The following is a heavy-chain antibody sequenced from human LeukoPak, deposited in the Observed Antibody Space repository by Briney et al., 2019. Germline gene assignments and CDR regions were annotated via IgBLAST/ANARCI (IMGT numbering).Heavy chain of an antibody. V-gene: IGHV3-30*02. J-gene: IGHJ4*02. CDR1: GFTFSTYG. Sequence: GGSPRLSCAASGFTFSTYGMHWVRQAPGKGLEWVAFIQYDGSNKYYADSVKGRFTISRDNSKNTLYLQMNSLRAEDTAVYYCARLATHGDFWGQGTLVTVSS. D-gene: IGHD5-24*01. CDR3: ARLATHGDF. CDR2: IQYDGSNK.